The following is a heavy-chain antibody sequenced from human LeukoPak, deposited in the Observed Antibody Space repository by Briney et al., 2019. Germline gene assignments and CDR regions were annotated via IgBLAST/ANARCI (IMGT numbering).Heavy chain of an antibody. CDR3: AKEDWFDP. J-gene: IGHJ5*02. V-gene: IGHV3-NL1*01. Sequence: GGSLRLSCAASGFTFSSYSMNWVRQAPGKGLEWVSVIYSGGSTYYADSVKGRFTVSRDNSKNTLYLQMHSLRVEDTAVYYCAKEDWFDPWGQGTLVTVSS. CDR1: GFTFSSYS. CDR2: IYSGGST.